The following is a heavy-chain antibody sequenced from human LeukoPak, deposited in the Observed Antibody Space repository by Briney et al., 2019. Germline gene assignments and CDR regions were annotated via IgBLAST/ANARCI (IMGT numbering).Heavy chain of an antibody. CDR3: ARQGSSWPGDFDY. V-gene: IGHV4-59*08. Sequence: SETLSLTCTVSGGSISSYYWSWIRQPPGKGLEWIGYIYYSGSTNYNPSLKSRVTISVDTSKNQFSLKLSSVTAADTAVYYCARQGSSWPGDFDYWGQGTLVTVSS. CDR1: GGSISSYY. D-gene: IGHD6-13*01. CDR2: IYYSGST. J-gene: IGHJ4*02.